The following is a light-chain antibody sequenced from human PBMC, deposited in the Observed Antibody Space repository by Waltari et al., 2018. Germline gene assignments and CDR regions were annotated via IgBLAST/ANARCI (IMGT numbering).Light chain of an antibody. V-gene: IGLV3-19*01. CDR1: SLRTYY. CDR3: HSRDSSGDVL. CDR2: GKN. Sequence: SSELTQDPGVSVALGQTVRITCQGDSLRTYYVSWFQQKPGQAPALVIYGKNNRPSGIPDRFSASSSGSTASLTIIWAQAEDEADYYCHSRDSSGDVLIGGGTKLTVL. J-gene: IGLJ2*01.